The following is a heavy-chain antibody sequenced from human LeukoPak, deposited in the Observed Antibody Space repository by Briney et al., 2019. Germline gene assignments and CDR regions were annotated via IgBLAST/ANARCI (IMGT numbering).Heavy chain of an antibody. V-gene: IGHV4-39*01. CDR1: GDSISTSNSY. Sequence: SETLSLTCTVSGDSISTSNSYWGWIRQPPGKGLEWIGSIYYSGNTYYNASLKSRVTISVDTSKNQFSLKLTSVTAADTAVYYCARIKEWLLPNYFDYWGQGTLVTVSS. CDR2: IYYSGNT. CDR3: ARIKEWLLPNYFDY. J-gene: IGHJ4*02. D-gene: IGHD3-3*01.